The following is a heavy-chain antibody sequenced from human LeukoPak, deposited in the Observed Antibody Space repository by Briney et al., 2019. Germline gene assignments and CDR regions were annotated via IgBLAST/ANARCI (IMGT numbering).Heavy chain of an antibody. J-gene: IGHJ4*02. Sequence: GESLRLSCAASGFTFSSYEMNWVRQAPGKGLERISYISSSGSSMSYADSVKGRFTISRDNAKNSMYLQMTSLRAGDAAVYYCARVHYSDTTGYNPLDHWRQGTLVTVCS. D-gene: IGHD3-22*01. CDR2: ISSSGSSM. CDR3: ARVHYSDTTGYNPLDH. CDR1: GFTFSSYE. V-gene: IGHV3-48*03.